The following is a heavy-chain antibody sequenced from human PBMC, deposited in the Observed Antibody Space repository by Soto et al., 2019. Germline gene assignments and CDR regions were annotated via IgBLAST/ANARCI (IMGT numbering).Heavy chain of an antibody. CDR1: GFTFRNCA. J-gene: IGHJ6*02. CDR2: IGTSGTPT. Sequence: PGGSLRLSWIASGFTFRNCAVAWGRGAAGEDLEWVSAIGTSGTPTLYADSVKSRFSISRDDSRNTVSLQMNSLGVEDTATYYCTRILWSSRRDALDIWGQGTTVTVSS. CDR3: TRILWSSRRDALDI. V-gene: IGHV3-23*01. D-gene: IGHD2-21*01.